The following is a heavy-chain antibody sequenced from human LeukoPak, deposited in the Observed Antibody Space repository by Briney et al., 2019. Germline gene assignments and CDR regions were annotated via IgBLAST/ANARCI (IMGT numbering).Heavy chain of an antibody. D-gene: IGHD2-2*01. V-gene: IGHV4-39*07. Sequence: SETLSLTCTVSGGSISSSSYYWGWIRQPPGKGLEWIGSIYYSGSTYYNPSLKSRVTISVDTSKNQFSLKLSSVTAADTAVYYCARDHEDCSSTSCKAYWGQGTLVTVSS. CDR1: GGSISSSSYY. CDR2: IYYSGST. CDR3: ARDHEDCSSTSCKAY. J-gene: IGHJ4*02.